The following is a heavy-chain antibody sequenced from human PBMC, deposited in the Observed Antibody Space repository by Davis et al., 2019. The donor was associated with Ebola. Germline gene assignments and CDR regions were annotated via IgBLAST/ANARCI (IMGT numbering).Heavy chain of an antibody. V-gene: IGHV3-23*01. CDR3: AKDAPLRPHWFDP. CDR2: ISTGGGVT. CDR1: GFTFSSYA. Sequence: GESLKISCAASGFTFSSYAMSWVRQAPGKGLEWVSGISTGGGVTIYADSVKGRFTISRDNSKNTLYLQMNSLRAEDTALYYCAKDAPLRPHWFDPWGQGTLVTVSS. D-gene: IGHD3-16*01. J-gene: IGHJ5*02.